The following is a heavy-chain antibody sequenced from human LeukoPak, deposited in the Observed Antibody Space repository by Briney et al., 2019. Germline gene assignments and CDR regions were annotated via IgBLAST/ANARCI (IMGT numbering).Heavy chain of an antibody. CDR3: ARTNYDILTGYYLDY. CDR1: GGSISSYY. D-gene: IGHD3-9*01. J-gene: IGHJ4*02. V-gene: IGHV4-59*08. CDR2: IYYSRST. Sequence: SETLSLTCTVSGGSISSYYWSWIRQPPGKGLEWIGYIYYSRSTNYNPSLKSRVTISVDTSKNQFSLKLSSVTAADTAVYYCARTNYDILTGYYLDYWGQGTLVTVSS.